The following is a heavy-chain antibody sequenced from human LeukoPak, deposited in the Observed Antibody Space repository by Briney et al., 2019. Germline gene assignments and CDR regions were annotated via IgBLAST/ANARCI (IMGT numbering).Heavy chain of an antibody. V-gene: IGHV4-34*01. D-gene: IGHD6-19*01. CDR2: INHSGST. J-gene: IGHJ4*02. CDR3: ARVAVAGTCDY. CDR1: GGSFSGYY. Sequence: SETLSLTCAVYGGSFSGYYWSWIRQPPGKGLEWIGEINHSGSTNYNPSHKSRVTISVDTSKNQFSLKLSSVTAADTAVYYCARVAVAGTCDYWGQGTLVTVSS.